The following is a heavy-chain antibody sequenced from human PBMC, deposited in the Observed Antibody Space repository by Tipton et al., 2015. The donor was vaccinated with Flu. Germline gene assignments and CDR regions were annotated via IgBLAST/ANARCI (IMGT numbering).Heavy chain of an antibody. J-gene: IGHJ4*02. CDR2: IYITGST. V-gene: IGHV4-39*02. Sequence: TLSLTCTVSSGSITSSSYFWGWIRQPPGKGLEWIGSIYITGSTYYNPSLKSRVTISLDTSKNQFSLNLSSVTAADTAIYYCAREKIPNSYYYDNSGYTNYFDSWGQGTLVTVSS. CDR1: SGSITSSSYF. CDR3: AREKIPNSYYYDNSGYTNYFDS. D-gene: IGHD3-22*01.